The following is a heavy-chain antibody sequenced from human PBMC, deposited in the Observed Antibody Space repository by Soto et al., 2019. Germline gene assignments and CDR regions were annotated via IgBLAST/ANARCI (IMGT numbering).Heavy chain of an antibody. CDR3: ARGTPTLYCSGGSCYFFDY. CDR1: GGSISSYY. Sequence: QVQLQESGPGLVKPSETLSLTCTVSGGSISSYYWSWIRQPAGKGLEWIGRIYTSGSTNYNPSLKSRVTMSVYTSKNQFSLKLSSVTAADTAVYYCARGTPTLYCSGGSCYFFDYWGQGTLVTVSS. J-gene: IGHJ4*02. V-gene: IGHV4-4*07. D-gene: IGHD2-15*01. CDR2: IYTSGST.